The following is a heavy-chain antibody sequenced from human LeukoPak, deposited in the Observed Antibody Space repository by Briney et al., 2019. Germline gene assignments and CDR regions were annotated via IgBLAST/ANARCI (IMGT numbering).Heavy chain of an antibody. CDR1: GFTVSSNY. V-gene: IGHV3-64*01. Sequence: GGSLRLSCAASGFTVSSNYMSWVRQAPGKGLEYVSAISSNGDSTYYANSVKGRFTISRDNSKNTLYLQMGSLRAEDTAIYFCAGYYYYGMDVWGLGTTVTVSS. CDR2: ISSNGDST. J-gene: IGHJ6*02. CDR3: AGYYYYGMDV.